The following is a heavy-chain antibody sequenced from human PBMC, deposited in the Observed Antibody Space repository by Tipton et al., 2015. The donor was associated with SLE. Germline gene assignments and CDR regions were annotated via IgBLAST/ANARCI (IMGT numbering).Heavy chain of an antibody. CDR2: IKQDGSEK. J-gene: IGHJ4*02. V-gene: IGHV3-7*01. D-gene: IGHD3-16*01. CDR3: GRDSRGVWDY. CDR1: VFTFSNYW. Sequence: SLRLSCVASVFTFSNYWMSWVRQAPGKGLEWVDSIKQDGSEKYYVDSMKGRFTISKDNAKNSLYLQMNSLRVEDTAVYYCGRDSRGVWDYWGQGALVIVSS.